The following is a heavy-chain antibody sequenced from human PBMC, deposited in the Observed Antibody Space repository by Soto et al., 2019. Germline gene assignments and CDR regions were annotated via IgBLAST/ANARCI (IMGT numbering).Heavy chain of an antibody. J-gene: IGHJ2*01. CDR2: INHSGSS. Sequence: PSETLSLTCAVHGGSFSGFYWTWIRQPPGKGLEWIGEINHSGSSNYNPLLKSRVTMSLDTSRNQFSLSLNSVTAADTAVYYCARMAGPWYFDLWGRGTLVTVSS. CDR3: ARMAGPWYFDL. V-gene: IGHV4-34*01. CDR1: GGSFSGFY.